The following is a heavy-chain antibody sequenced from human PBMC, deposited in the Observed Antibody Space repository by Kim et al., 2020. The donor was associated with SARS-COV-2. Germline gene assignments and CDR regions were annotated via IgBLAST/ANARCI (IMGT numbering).Heavy chain of an antibody. CDR2: IIPIFGTA. J-gene: IGHJ6*02. V-gene: IGHV1-69*06. CDR1: GGTFSSYA. CDR3: ARDRQQLVNYYGMDV. D-gene: IGHD6-13*01. Sequence: SVKVSCKASGGTFSSYAISWVRQAPGQGLEWMGGIIPIFGTANYAQKFQGRVTITADKSTSTAYMELSSLRSEDTAVYYCARDRQQLVNYYGMDVWGQGTTVTVSS.